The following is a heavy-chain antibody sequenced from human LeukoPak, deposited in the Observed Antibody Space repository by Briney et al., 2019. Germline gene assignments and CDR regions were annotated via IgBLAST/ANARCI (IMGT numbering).Heavy chain of an antibody. J-gene: IGHJ6*03. Sequence: GGSLRLSCAASGFTFRSYSMNWVRQAPGKGLEWVSSISSSSNYIYYSDSVKGRFTISRDNAKNSLYLQMNSLGAEDTAVYYCARDSITTDYYMDVWGKGTTVTVSS. CDR2: ISSSSNYI. D-gene: IGHD4-11*01. CDR1: GFTFRSYS. CDR3: ARDSITTDYYMDV. V-gene: IGHV3-21*01.